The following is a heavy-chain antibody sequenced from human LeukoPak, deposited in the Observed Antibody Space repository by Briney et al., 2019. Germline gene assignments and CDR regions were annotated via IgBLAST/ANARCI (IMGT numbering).Heavy chain of an antibody. Sequence: ASVKVSCKASGYTFTGYYMHWVRQAPGQGLEWMGWINPNSGGTNYAQKFQGRVTMTRDTSISAAYMELSRLRSDDTAVYYCARDQLYCSGGSCSLHCYYGMDVWGQGTTVTVSS. V-gene: IGHV1-2*02. CDR3: ARDQLYCSGGSCSLHCYYGMDV. D-gene: IGHD2-15*01. CDR1: GYTFTGYY. J-gene: IGHJ6*02. CDR2: INPNSGGT.